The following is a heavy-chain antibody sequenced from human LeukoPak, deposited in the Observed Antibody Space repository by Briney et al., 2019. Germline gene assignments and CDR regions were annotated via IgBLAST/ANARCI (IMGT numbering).Heavy chain of an antibody. D-gene: IGHD2-8*02. V-gene: IGHV3-48*01. CDR2: ISHTGDTQ. CDR3: ARDRGYCTGGNCYRYFET. Sequence: PGGSLRLSCAASGLGFTRYSISWGRQAPGKGLEWVSYISHTGDTQYYADSVKGRLTISRDNAKNSGYLQMNTLRAEDTAVYYCARDRGYCTGGNCYRYFETWGQGTLVTVSS. J-gene: IGHJ4*02. CDR1: GLGFTRYS.